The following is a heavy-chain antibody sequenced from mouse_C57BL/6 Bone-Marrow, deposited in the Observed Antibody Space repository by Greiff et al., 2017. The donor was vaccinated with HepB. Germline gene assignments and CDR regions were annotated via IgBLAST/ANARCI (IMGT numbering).Heavy chain of an antibody. CDR1: GYSITSGYY. J-gene: IGHJ3*01. V-gene: IGHV3-6*01. D-gene: IGHD3-2*02. CDR3: LRLPHFAY. Sequence: VQLKESGPGLVKPSQSLSLTCSVTGYSITSGYYWNWIRQFPGNKLEWMGYISYDGSNNYNPSLKNRISITRDTSKNQFFLKLNSVTTEDTAPPGQLRLPHFAYWGQGTLVTVSA. CDR2: ISYDGSN.